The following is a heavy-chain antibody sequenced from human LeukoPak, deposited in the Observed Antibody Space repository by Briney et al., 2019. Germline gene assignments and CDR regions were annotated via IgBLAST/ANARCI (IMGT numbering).Heavy chain of an antibody. CDR2: ISYDGSNK. D-gene: IGHD3-16*01. Sequence: GRSLRLSCAASGFTFSSYGMHWVRQAPGKGLEWVAVISYDGSNKYYADSVKGRFTISRDNSKNTLYLQMNSLRAEDTAVYYCAKAMITFGGVTTAFAIDYWGQGTLVTVSS. CDR3: AKAMITFGGVTTAFAIDY. CDR1: GFTFSSYG. J-gene: IGHJ4*02. V-gene: IGHV3-30*18.